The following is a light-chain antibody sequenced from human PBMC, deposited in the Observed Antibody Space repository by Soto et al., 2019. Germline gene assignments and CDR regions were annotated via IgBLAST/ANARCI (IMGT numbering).Light chain of an antibody. J-gene: IGKJ1*01. CDR3: QQYNNWPRT. CDR1: QSISSW. Sequence: EIVLTQSPGTLSLSPGERATLSCRASQSISSWLAWYQQKPGEAPKLLIFAASTLQSGVPSRFSGSGSGTDFTLTISSLQSEDFAVYYCQQYNNWPRTFGQGTKVDIK. CDR2: AAS. V-gene: IGKV3-15*01.